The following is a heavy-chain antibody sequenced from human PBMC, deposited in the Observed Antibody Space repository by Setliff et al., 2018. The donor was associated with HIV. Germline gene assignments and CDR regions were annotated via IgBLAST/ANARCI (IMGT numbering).Heavy chain of an antibody. J-gene: IGHJ6*02. Sequence: GESLKISCKGSGYKFANYWIGWVRQMPGKGLEWMGIIYPSDSYTNYSPSFQGHVTISADKSISTAYLQWSSLKASDTAMYYCARRGSGMDVWGQGTTVTVSS. CDR1: GYKFANYW. V-gene: IGHV5-10-1*01. CDR2: IYPSDSYT. D-gene: IGHD3-10*01. CDR3: ARRGSGMDV.